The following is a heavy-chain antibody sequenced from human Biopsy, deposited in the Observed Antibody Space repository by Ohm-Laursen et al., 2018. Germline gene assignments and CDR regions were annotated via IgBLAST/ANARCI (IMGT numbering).Heavy chain of an antibody. D-gene: IGHD2-2*01. CDR3: AREAIGYQLPCDD. CDR1: TGTFNSYG. Sequence: SSVKVSCKAPTGTFNSYGIIWVRQAPGQGLEWMGRIIPILRTTAYAQTFLGGVTITADSPTSTVDMELTSLTSDDTAVYFCAREAIGYQLPCDDWGQGTPVTVSS. J-gene: IGHJ4*02. V-gene: IGHV1-69*11. CDR2: IIPILRTT.